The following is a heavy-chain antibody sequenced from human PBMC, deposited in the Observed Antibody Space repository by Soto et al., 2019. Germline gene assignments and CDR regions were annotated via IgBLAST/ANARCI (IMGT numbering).Heavy chain of an antibody. CDR2: IYPGDSDA. V-gene: IGHV5-51*01. Sequence: GESLKISCNTSGYGFTSYWIGWVRQMPGKGLEWVGIIYPGDSDARYSPSFKGQVTMSVDRSSKTAYLQWNSLKASDTAMYYCARQWDYNVLTGYSYCFDYWGQGTQVTVSS. CDR3: ARQWDYNVLTGYSYCFDY. CDR1: GYGFTSYW. J-gene: IGHJ4*02. D-gene: IGHD3-9*01.